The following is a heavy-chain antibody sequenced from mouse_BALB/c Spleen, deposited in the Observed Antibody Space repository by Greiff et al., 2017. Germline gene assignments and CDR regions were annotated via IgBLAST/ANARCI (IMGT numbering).Heavy chain of an antibody. CDR1: GFTINDSY. Sequence: EVQLQQPGAELVKPGASVKLSCTASGFTINDSYMHWVKQRPEQGLEWIGRIDPSNGNTKYDPKFQGKATITADTSSNTAYLQLSSLTSEDTAVYYCARRGQGGFDYWGQGTTLTVSS. V-gene: IGHV14-3*02. J-gene: IGHJ2*01. CDR2: IDPSNGNT. CDR3: ARRGQGGFDY.